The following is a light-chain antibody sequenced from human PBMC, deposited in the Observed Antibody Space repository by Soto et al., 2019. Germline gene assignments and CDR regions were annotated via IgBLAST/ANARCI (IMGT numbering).Light chain of an antibody. CDR3: QRYNNWPLT. CDR2: AAS. CDR1: QDISNY. J-gene: IGKJ4*01. Sequence: IQLTQSPSSLSASVGDRVTITCRASQDISNYLAWYQQKPGRAPKLLIHAASILQSGVPSRFSGSGSETDFTLTIDSLQPEDFAVYYCQRYNNWPLTFGGGTKV. V-gene: IGKV1-9*01.